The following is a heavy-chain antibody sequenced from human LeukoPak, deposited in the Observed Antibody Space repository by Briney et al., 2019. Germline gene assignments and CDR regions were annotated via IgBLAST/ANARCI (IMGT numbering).Heavy chain of an antibody. CDR1: GGSFSSYY. D-gene: IGHD3-16*01. J-gene: IGHJ3*02. V-gene: IGHV4-59*01. CDR3: SGARIMITFGRRAFNI. Sequence: SETLSLTCTVSGGSFSSYYWSWIRQPPGKGLEWIGYINDSGSTNYNHSLTRRITISAVTSKDQLDLKLSSVTAAETADSYCSGARIMITFGRRAFNIGGQGTMVTVSS. CDR2: INDSGST.